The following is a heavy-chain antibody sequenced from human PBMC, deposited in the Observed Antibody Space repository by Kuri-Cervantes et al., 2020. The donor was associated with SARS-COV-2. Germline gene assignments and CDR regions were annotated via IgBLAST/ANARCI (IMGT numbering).Heavy chain of an antibody. CDR3: ARVKTIFGVAPFDY. CDR1: GGSISSGGYY. D-gene: IGHD3-3*01. Sequence: TLSLTCTVSGGSISSGGYYWSWIRQPPGKGLEWIGYIYHSGSTYYNPSLKSRVTISVDRSKNQFSLKLSSVTAADTAVYYCARVKTIFGVAPFDYWGQGTLVTVSS. CDR2: IYHSGST. V-gene: IGHV4-30-2*01. J-gene: IGHJ4*02.